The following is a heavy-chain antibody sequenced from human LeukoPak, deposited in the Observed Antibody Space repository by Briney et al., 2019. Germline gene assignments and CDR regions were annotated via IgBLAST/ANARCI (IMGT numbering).Heavy chain of an antibody. D-gene: IGHD4-17*01. CDR3: ARETRTTVTTSFDY. CDR2: ISAYNGNT. V-gene: IGHV1-18*01. Sequence: ASVKVSCKASGYTFTSYGISWVRQAPGQGLEWMGWISAYNGNTNYAQKLQGRVTMTTDTSTSTAYMELRSLRSDDTAVYYCARETRTTVTTSFDYWGQGTLVTVSS. J-gene: IGHJ4*02. CDR1: GYTFTSYG.